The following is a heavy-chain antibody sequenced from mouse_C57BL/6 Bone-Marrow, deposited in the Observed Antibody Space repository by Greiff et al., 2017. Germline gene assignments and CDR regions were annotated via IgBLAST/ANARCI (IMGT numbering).Heavy chain of an antibody. D-gene: IGHD1-1*01. CDR2: IDPSDSYT. CDR3: ARGDDYGSSFDY. Sequence: QVQLQQSGAELVMPGASVKLSCKASGYNFTSYWMHWVKQRPGQGLEWIGEIDPSDSYTNYNQKFKGKSTLTVDKSSSTAYMLLSSLTSEDSAVYYCARGDDYGSSFDYWGQGTTLTVSS. CDR1: GYNFTSYW. J-gene: IGHJ2*01. V-gene: IGHV1-69*01.